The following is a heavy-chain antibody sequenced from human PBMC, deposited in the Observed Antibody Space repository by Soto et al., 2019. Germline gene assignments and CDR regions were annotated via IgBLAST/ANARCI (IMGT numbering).Heavy chain of an antibody. Sequence: QVQLVQSGAEVKRPGASVKVSCKASGYTLTSNHMHWVRQAPGQGLEWRGIINPSGGSTSYAQKFQGRVTMTRDTSTSTVYMELSSLRSEDTAVYYCARDNSGAYYGMDVWGQGTTVTVSS. D-gene: IGHD6-19*01. CDR2: INPSGGST. V-gene: IGHV1-46*01. CDR3: ARDNSGAYYGMDV. J-gene: IGHJ6*02. CDR1: GYTLTSNH.